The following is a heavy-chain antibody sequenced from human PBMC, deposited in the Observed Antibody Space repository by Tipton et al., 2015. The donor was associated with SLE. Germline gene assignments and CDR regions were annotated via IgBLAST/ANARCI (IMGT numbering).Heavy chain of an antibody. Sequence: TLSLTCTVSGDSISSGTYYWNWIRQPPGKGLEWIGEINHSGNTNYNSSLKSRVTISVDTSKNQFSLKLSSVTAADTAVYYCAEAARGLLGAFDIWGQGTMVTVSS. CDR2: INHSGNT. D-gene: IGHD6-6*01. CDR3: AEAARGLLGAFDI. CDR1: GDSISSGTYY. V-gene: IGHV4-39*07. J-gene: IGHJ3*02.